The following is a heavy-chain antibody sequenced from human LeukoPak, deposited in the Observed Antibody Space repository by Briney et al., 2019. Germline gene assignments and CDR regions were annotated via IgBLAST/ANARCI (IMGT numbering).Heavy chain of an antibody. CDR3: ARHDRYYYYYGMDV. V-gene: IGHV1-18*01. J-gene: IGHJ6*02. Sequence: ASVKVSCKASGYTFTSYGISWVRQAHGQGLEWMGWISAYNGNTNYAQKLQGRVTMTTDTSTSTAYMELRSLRSDDTAVYYCARHDRYYYYYGMDVWGQGTTVTVSS. CDR2: ISAYNGNT. CDR1: GYTFTSYG.